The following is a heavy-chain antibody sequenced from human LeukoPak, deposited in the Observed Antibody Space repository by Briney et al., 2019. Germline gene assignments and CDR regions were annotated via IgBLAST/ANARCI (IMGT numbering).Heavy chain of an antibody. CDR2: IIPIFGTA. V-gene: IGHV1-69*06. Sequence: SVKVSCKASGGTFSSYAISWVRQAPGQGLEWMGGIIPIFGTANYAQKFQGRVTITADKSTSTAYMELSSLRSEDTAVYYCARGLSGSYFSDAFDIWAKGQWSPSLQ. CDR3: ARGLSGSYFSDAFDI. J-gene: IGHJ3*02. CDR1: GGTFSSYA. D-gene: IGHD1-26*01.